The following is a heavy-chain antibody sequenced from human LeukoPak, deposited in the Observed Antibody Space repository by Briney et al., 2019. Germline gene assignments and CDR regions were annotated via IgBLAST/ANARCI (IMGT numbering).Heavy chain of an antibody. CDR1: GGSLSSYY. D-gene: IGHD6-13*01. Sequence: SETLSLTCTVSGGSLSSYYRSWIRQPPGRGLECSGYIYYSGSTNYHPSLKSRVNISVDTTKNQYSLKLSSVTAADTAVYYCARDAYTGIAAAGSGYDYMDVWGKGTTVTVSS. CDR3: ARDAYTGIAAAGSGYDYMDV. J-gene: IGHJ6*03. CDR2: IYYSGST. V-gene: IGHV4-59*01.